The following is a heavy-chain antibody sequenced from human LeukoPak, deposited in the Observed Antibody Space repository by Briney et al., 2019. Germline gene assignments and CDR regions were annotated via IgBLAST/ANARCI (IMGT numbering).Heavy chain of an antibody. CDR3: ARGSGDV. J-gene: IGHJ6*04. D-gene: IGHD3-10*01. V-gene: IGHV4-59*01. Sequence: SETLSLTCTVSGGSISDYYWSWIRQPPGKGLEWIGYIYYSGSTNYNPSLKSRVTISVDTSKNQFSLKLSSVTAADTAIYYCARGSGDVWGKGATVTISS. CDR2: IYYSGST. CDR1: GGSISDYY.